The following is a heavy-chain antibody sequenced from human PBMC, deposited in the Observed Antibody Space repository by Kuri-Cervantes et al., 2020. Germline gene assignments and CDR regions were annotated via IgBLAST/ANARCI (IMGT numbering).Heavy chain of an antibody. Sequence: SETLSLTCAVYGGSFSGYYWSWIRQPPGKGLEWIGEINHSGSTNYNPSLKSRVTISVDTSKNQFSLKLSPVTAADTAVYYCARIRGKKMVRGVPVSSWHYYGMDVWGQGTTVTVSS. D-gene: IGHD3-10*01. CDR3: ARIRGKKMVRGVPVSSWHYYGMDV. J-gene: IGHJ6*02. V-gene: IGHV4-34*01. CDR1: GGSFSGYY. CDR2: INHSGST.